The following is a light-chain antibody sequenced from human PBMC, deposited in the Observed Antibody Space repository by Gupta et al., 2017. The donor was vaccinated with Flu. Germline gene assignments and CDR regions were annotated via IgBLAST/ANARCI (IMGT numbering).Light chain of an antibody. Sequence: ELVLTQSPCTLSLSPGERATLSCRASQSVSSSYLAWYQQKPGQAPRLLIYGASSRATGIPDRFSGSGCGTDFTLTISRLEPEDFAVYYCQQYGSSLSITFGQGTRLEIK. CDR1: QSVSSSY. CDR3: QQYGSSLSIT. V-gene: IGKV3-20*01. CDR2: GAS. J-gene: IGKJ5*01.